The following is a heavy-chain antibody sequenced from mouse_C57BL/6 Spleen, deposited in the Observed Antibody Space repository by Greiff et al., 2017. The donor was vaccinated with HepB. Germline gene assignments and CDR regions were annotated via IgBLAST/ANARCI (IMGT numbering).Heavy chain of an antibody. CDR3: ARLYDYDRYFDV. Sequence: EVMLVESGGDLVKPGGSLKLSCAASGFTFSSYGMSWVRQTPDKRLEWVATISSGGSYTYYPDSVKGRFTISRDNAKNTLYLQMSSLKSEDTAMYYCARLYDYDRYFDVWGTGTTVTVSS. CDR2: ISSGGSYT. V-gene: IGHV5-6*01. CDR1: GFTFSSYG. D-gene: IGHD2-4*01. J-gene: IGHJ1*03.